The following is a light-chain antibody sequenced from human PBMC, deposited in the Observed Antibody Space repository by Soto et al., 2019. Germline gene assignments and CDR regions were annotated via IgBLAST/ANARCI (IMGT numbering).Light chain of an antibody. Sequence: DIVMTQAPLSLPVTPGEPASISCRSSQSLLHSNGYNYLDWYLQKPVQSPQLLIYAASSLQSGVPSRFGGSGSGTEFTLTISSLQPEDFAAYYCLHHNSYPWTLGQGTKV. CDR2: AAS. CDR1: QSLLHSNGYNY. V-gene: IGKV2-28*01. CDR3: LHHNSYPWT. J-gene: IGKJ1*01.